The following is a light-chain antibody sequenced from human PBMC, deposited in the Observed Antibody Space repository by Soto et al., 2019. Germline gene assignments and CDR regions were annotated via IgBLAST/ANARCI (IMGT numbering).Light chain of an antibody. J-gene: IGKJ5*01. V-gene: IGKV1-39*01. CDR3: QQSYITPPLN. CDR2: AAS. Sequence: DIQVTQSPSSLSASVGDRVTITCRASQSISSYLNWYQQKPGKAPKLLIYAASSLQSGVPSRFSGSVSGTDFTMTISSLQPEDFATYYCQQSYITPPLNFGQGTRLETK. CDR1: QSISSY.